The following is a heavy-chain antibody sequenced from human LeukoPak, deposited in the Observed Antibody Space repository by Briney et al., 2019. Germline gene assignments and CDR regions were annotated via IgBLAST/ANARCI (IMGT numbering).Heavy chain of an antibody. D-gene: IGHD6-19*01. CDR3: ARVSGWYEKYFDY. Sequence: SETLSLTCAVYGGSFSGYYWSWIRQPPGKGLEWIGEINHSGSTNYNPSLKSRVTISVDTSKNQFSLKLSSVTAADTAVYYCARVSGWYEKYFDYWGQGTLVTVSS. CDR1: GGSFSGYY. V-gene: IGHV4-34*01. J-gene: IGHJ4*02. CDR2: INHSGST.